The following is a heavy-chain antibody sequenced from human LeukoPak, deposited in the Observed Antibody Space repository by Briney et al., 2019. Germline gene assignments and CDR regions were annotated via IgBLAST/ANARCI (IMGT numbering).Heavy chain of an antibody. CDR1: GGSFSGYY. Sequence: SETLSLTCAVYGGSFSGYYWSWIRQPPGKGLEWIGEINHNGTTQYNPSLTSRVTISVDTSKNQFSLKLSSVTAADTAVYYCAREATITSLSWFDPWGQGTLVTVSS. CDR3: AREATITSLSWFDP. V-gene: IGHV4-34*01. CDR2: INHNGTT. J-gene: IGHJ5*02. D-gene: IGHD3-10*01.